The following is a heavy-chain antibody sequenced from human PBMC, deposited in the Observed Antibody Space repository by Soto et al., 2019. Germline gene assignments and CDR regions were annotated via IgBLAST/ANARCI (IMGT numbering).Heavy chain of an antibody. CDR3: ARARDTNYVYYYGMDV. V-gene: IGHV3-7*01. J-gene: IGHJ6*02. D-gene: IGHD4-4*01. CDR1: GFTFSSYW. CDR2: IKQDGSEK. Sequence: QAGGSLRLSCAASGFTFSSYWMSWVRQAPGKGLEWVANIKQDGSEKYYVDSVKGRFTISRDNAKNSLYLQMNSLRAEDTAVYYCARARDTNYVYYYGMDVWGQGTTVTVSS.